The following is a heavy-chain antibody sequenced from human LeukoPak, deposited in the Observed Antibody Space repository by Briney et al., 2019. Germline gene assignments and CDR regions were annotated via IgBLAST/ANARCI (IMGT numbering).Heavy chain of an antibody. CDR2: IYDSGST. J-gene: IGHJ4*02. CDR1: GGSISSSSYY. CDR3: ATFYYDSSGYRD. V-gene: IGHV4-39*07. D-gene: IGHD3-22*01. Sequence: ASETLSLTCTVSGGSISSSSYYWGWIRQPPGKGLEWIGSIYDSGSTYYNPSLKSRVTISVDTSKNQFSLKLSSVTAADTAVYYCATFYYDSSGYRDWGQGTLVTVSS.